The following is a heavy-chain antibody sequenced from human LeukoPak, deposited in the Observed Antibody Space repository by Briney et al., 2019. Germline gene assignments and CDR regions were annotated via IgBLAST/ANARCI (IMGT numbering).Heavy chain of an antibody. CDR2: IRSRLYGGAA. V-gene: IGHV3-49*04. CDR1: GFNFGDYA. J-gene: IGHJ4*02. Sequence: GGSLRLSCTGSGFNFGDYAMSWVRQAPWKGLEWVGLIRSRLYGGAAEYGASVNGRFTVSRDDSQRIAYLQMNSLKTDDTAVYYCSRGLTESGAKYYSDHWGQGTLVTVSS. D-gene: IGHD4/OR15-4a*01. CDR3: SRGLTESGAKYYSDH.